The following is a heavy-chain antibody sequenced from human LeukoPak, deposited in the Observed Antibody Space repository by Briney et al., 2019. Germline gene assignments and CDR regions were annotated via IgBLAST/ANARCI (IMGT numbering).Heavy chain of an antibody. CDR3: AKDMVYYYDSPRGYGMDV. Sequence: GGCLRLSCAASGFTFSSYAMSWVRQAPGKGLEWVSLISWDGGSTYYADSVKGRFTISRDNSKNSLYLQMNSLRTEDTALYYCAKDMVYYYDSPRGYGMDVWGQGTTVIVSS. J-gene: IGHJ6*02. CDR1: GFTFSSYA. D-gene: IGHD3-22*01. CDR2: ISWDGGST. V-gene: IGHV3-43*01.